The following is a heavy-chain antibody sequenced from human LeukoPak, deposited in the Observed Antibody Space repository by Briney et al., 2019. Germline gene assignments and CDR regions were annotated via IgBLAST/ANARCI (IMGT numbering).Heavy chain of an antibody. CDR3: AKAVGVSSRRCLDY. CDR1: GFTFSSYG. V-gene: IGHV3-30*18. Sequence: QPGGSLRLSCAASGFTFSSYGMHWVRQAPXKXLEWVAVISYDGSNKYYADSVKGRFTISRDNTKNTLYLQMNSLRAEDTAVYYCAKAVGVSSRRCLDYWGQGTLVTVSS. J-gene: IGHJ4*02. CDR2: ISYDGSNK. D-gene: IGHD2-8*01.